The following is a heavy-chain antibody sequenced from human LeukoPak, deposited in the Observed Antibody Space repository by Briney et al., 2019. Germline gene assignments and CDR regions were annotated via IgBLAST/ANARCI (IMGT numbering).Heavy chain of an antibody. CDR1: GFTVSSNY. V-gene: IGHV3-53*01. CDR2: IYSGGST. J-gene: IGHJ4*02. Sequence: PGGSLRLSCAASGFTVSSNYMSWVRQAPGKGLEWVSVIYSGGSTYYADSVKGRFTISRDNSKNTLYLQMNSLRAEDTAVYYCASSNRSFGEWAFDYWGQGTLVTVSS. D-gene: IGHD3-10*01. CDR3: ASSNRSFGEWAFDY.